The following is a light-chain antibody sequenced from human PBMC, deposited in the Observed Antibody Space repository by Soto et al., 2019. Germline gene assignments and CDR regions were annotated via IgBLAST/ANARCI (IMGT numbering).Light chain of an antibody. Sequence: DIVMTQSPDSLAVSLGERATINCKSSQSVLYSSNNKNYLAWYQQKPGQPPKLLIYWASTRESGVPDRFSGSGSGADFTLTIGSLQAEDVAVYYCQQYYSTPRTFGQVTKVEIK. J-gene: IGKJ1*01. CDR2: WAS. CDR3: QQYYSTPRT. CDR1: QSVLYSSNNKNY. V-gene: IGKV4-1*01.